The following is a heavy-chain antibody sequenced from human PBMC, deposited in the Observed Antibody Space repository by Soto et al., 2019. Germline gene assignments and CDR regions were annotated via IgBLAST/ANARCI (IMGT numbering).Heavy chain of an antibody. J-gene: IGHJ4*02. CDR3: AKYSSGGYRAVDY. Sequence: SETLSLTCTVSGGSISSYYWSWIRQPPGKGLEWIGYIYYSGSTNYNPSLKSRVTISVDTSKNQFSLKLSSVTAADTAVYYCAKYSSGGYRAVDYWGQGTLVTVSS. V-gene: IGHV4-59*01. D-gene: IGHD6-19*01. CDR1: GGSISSYY. CDR2: IYYSGST.